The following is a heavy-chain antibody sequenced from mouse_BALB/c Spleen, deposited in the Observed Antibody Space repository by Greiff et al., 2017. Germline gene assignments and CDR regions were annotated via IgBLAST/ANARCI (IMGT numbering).Heavy chain of an antibody. D-gene: IGHD2-1*01. V-gene: IGHV1-4*02. CDR3: ARLLNWYFDV. Sequence: VQLQQSAAELARPGASVKMSCKASGYTFTSYTMHWVKQRPGQGLEWIGYINPSSGYTEYNQKFKDKTTLTADKSSSTAYMQLSSLTSEDSAVYYCARLLNWYFDVWGAGTTVTVSS. J-gene: IGHJ1*01. CDR2: INPSSGYT. CDR1: GYTFTSYT.